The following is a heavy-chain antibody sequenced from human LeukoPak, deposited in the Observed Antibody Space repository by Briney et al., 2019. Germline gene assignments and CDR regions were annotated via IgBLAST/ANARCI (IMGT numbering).Heavy chain of an antibody. CDR1: GGTFSSYA. J-gene: IGHJ5*02. Sequence: ASVKVSCKASGGTFSSYAISWVRQAPGQGLEWMGGIIPIFGTANYAQKFQGRVTITADESTSTAYMELSSLRSEDTAVYYCAREGQVVVTAKGTKIVGLNWFDPWGQGTLVTVSS. V-gene: IGHV1-69*13. CDR2: IIPIFGTA. CDR3: AREGQVVVTAKGTKIVGLNWFDP. D-gene: IGHD2-21*02.